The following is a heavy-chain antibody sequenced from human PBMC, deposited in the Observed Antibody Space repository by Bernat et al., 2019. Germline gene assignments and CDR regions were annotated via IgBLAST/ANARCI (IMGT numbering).Heavy chain of an antibody. CDR3: ARGSGDDSGSYGDPMDV. CDR2: IIPIFGTA. CDR1: GGTFSSYA. D-gene: IGHD3-10*01. V-gene: IGHV1-69*01. Sequence: QVQLVQSGAEVKKPGSSVKVSCKASGGTFSSYAISWVRQAPGQGLEWMGGIIPIFGTANYAQKFQGRVTITADESTSTAYMELSSLRCEDTAVYYCARGSGDDSGSYGDPMDVWGKGTTVTVSS. J-gene: IGHJ6*04.